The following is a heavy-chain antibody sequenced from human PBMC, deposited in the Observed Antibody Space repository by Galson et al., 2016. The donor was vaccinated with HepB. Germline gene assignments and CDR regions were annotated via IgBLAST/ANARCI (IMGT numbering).Heavy chain of an antibody. Sequence: SETLSLTCVVYNGTFGGSYWSWIRQSPGKGLEWIGEINRAGVTNYNPSLMGRVTMSVDTPQNQFSLKLTSVTAADTGVYYCARDPSYIGSGSFHDPWGQGTLVTVSS. J-gene: IGHJ5*02. CDR3: ARDPSYIGSGSFHDP. D-gene: IGHD3-10*01. CDR1: NGTFGGSY. V-gene: IGHV4-34*01. CDR2: INRAGVT.